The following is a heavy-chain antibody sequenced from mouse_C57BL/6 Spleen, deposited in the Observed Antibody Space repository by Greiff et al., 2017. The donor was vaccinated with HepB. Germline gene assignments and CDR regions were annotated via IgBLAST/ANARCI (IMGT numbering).Heavy chain of an antibody. CDR1: GYAFSSSW. CDR2: IYPGDGDT. D-gene: IGHD2-12*01. V-gene: IGHV1-82*01. J-gene: IGHJ4*01. CDR3: ARYYSPYAMDY. Sequence: VQLQQSGPELVKPGASVKISCKASGYAFSSSWMNWVKQRPGKGLEWIGRIYPGDGDTNYNGKFKGKAKLTADKSSSTGYMQLSSLTSEDSAVYFCARYYSPYAMDYWGQGTSVTVSS.